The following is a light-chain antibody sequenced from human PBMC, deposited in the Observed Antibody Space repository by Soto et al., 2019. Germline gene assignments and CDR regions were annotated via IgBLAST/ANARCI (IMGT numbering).Light chain of an antibody. CDR1: RTISSW. J-gene: IGKJ1*01. V-gene: IGKV1-5*03. CDR2: KAS. Sequence: DIQMPQSPSTLSGSVGDRVTITCRASRTISSWLAWYQQKPGKAPKLLIYKASRLESGVPSRFSGSGSGTEFTLIISSLQSEDSAVYYCQQYNSWLWTFGQGPRWIS. CDR3: QQYNSWLWT.